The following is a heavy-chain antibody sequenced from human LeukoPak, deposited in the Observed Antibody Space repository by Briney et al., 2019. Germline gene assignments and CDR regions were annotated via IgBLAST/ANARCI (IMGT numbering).Heavy chain of an antibody. CDR2: IYTSVSA. D-gene: IGHD2-2*01. Sequence: SETLCLTCTVSLGSITSDYWSWIRHPPGKGQECIGRIYTSVSANYNPSPKRRVTMSVDTSKNKFSLKLSSVIAADTAVYYCARGRCRSTSCKTHLDYGGQGTLVTVSS. J-gene: IGHJ4*02. CDR3: ARGRCRSTSCKTHLDY. CDR1: LGSITSDY. V-gene: IGHV4-4*07.